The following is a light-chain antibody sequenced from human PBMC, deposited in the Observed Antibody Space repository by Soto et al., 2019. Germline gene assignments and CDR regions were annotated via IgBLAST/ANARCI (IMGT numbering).Light chain of an antibody. CDR2: AAS. CDR3: QQSSSSPIT. V-gene: IGKV3-20*01. J-gene: IGKJ5*01. Sequence: EIVLTQSPGXLXLSPGEXXXXXXRASXXXXXSYLAWYQQKPVQVPRLLMYAASSRATGIPDRFSGSGSGTDFTLTISRLEAEDFAVYYCQQSSSSPITFGQGTRLEIK. CDR1: XXXXXSY.